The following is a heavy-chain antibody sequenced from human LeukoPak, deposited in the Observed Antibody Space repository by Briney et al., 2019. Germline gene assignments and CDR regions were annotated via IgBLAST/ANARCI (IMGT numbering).Heavy chain of an antibody. CDR2: ISVNGDKT. J-gene: IGHJ4*02. CDR1: GLTFSGHF. V-gene: IGHV3-64D*06. D-gene: IGHD7-27*01. CDR3: LKDLTGTWSFDH. Sequence: GGSLRLSCSASGLTFSGHFMHWVRQAPGKGLEYVSSISVNGDKTLYAESVKGRFTISRDNSKNTLYLQLSSLRLEDTAIYYCLKDLTGTWSFDHWGQGTLLTVSS.